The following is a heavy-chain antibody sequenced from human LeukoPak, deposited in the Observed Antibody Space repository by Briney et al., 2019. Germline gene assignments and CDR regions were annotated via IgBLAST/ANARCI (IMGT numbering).Heavy chain of an antibody. CDR3: ARHADIVVVPAALDP. CDR2: IYYSGST. J-gene: IGHJ5*02. CDR1: GGSISSSNFY. V-gene: IGHV4-39*01. Sequence: SETLSLTCTVSGGSISSSNFYWGWIRQPPGKGLEWIGSIYYSGSTYYNPSLKSRVTISVDTSKNQFSLKLSSVTAADTAVYYCARHADIVVVPAALDPWGQGTLVTVSS. D-gene: IGHD2-2*01.